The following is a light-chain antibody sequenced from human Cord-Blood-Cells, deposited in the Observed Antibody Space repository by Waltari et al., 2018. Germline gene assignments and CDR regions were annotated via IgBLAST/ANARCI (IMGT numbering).Light chain of an antibody. CDR2: SKN. CDR3: AAWDDSLNGRV. Sequence: QSVLTQPPSASGTPGQRVTISCSGSSSNIGSNTVNWYQQLPGTAPKLLIYSKNQRPTGGPDRFSGSKFGTSASLAISGLQSEDEADYYCAAWDDSLNGRVFGGGTKLTVL. CDR1: SSNIGSNT. V-gene: IGLV1-44*01. J-gene: IGLJ3*02.